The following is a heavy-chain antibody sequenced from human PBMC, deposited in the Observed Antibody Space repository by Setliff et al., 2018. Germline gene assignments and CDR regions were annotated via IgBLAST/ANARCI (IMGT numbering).Heavy chain of an antibody. Sequence: PGESLKISCAASGFTLSGAEIHWVRQASGKGLEWVGRIRSKANKYATDYGASAKGRFIISRDDSKKTAYLQMSSLRAEDTAMYYCLLPCTSGWHNWADPWGQGTLVTVSS. J-gene: IGHJ5*02. V-gene: IGHV3-73*01. CDR2: IRSKANKYAT. CDR1: GFTLSGAE. D-gene: IGHD6-19*01. CDR3: LLPCTSGWHNWADP.